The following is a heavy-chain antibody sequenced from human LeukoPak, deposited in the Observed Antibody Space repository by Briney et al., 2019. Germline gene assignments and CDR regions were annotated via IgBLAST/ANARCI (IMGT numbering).Heavy chain of an antibody. V-gene: IGHV4-34*01. CDR2: INHSGST. J-gene: IGHJ3*02. D-gene: IGHD1-26*01. CDR3: ARAGAIVGGTNDAFDI. CDR1: GGSLSGYY. Sequence: SETLSLTCAVYGGSLSGYYWSWIRQPPGKGLEWIGEINHSGSTNYNPSLKSRVTISVDTSKNQFSLKLSSVTAADTAVYYCARAGAIVGGTNDAFDIWGLGTMVTVSS.